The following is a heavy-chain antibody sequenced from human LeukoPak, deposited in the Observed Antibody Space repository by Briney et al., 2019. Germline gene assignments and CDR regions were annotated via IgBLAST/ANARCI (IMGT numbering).Heavy chain of an antibody. J-gene: IGHJ4*02. V-gene: IGHV3-48*02. CDR3: AMLSGSWYLDY. CDR2: IPSSSSGI. Sequence: GGSLRLSCAASGFTFSSYSMNWDRQVPGKGLEWLSYIPSSSSGIHYADSVKGRFTISRDNAKNSLYLQMSSLRDEETAVYHCAMLSGSWYLDYWGQGTLVTVSS. D-gene: IGHD1-14*01. CDR1: GFTFSSYS.